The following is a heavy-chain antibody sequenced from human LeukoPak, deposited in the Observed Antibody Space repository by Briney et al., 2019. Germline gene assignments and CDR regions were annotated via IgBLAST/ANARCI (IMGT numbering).Heavy chain of an antibody. V-gene: IGHV5-51*01. CDR2: IYPSDSHN. D-gene: IGHD6-13*01. CDR1: GYRFSDYW. J-gene: IGHJ3*02. CDR3: ARHGTPAAAGSVFDI. Sequence: GGSLKISCKGSGYRFSDYWIGWVRQMPGKGLEWMGVIYPSDSHNKYSPSFQGQVTISADKSINTAHLQWSSLKASDTAMYYCARHGTPAAAGSVFDIWGQGTMVTVSS.